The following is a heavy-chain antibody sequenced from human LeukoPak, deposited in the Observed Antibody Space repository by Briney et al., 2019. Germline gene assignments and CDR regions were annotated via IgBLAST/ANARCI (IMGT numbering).Heavy chain of an antibody. V-gene: IGHV4-4*07. D-gene: IGHD6-19*01. Sequence: SETLSLTCTVSGGSISSYYWSWIRQPAGKGLEWIGWIYTSGSSNYNPSLMSRVIMSLDTSKNKFSLKLSSVTAADTAVYYCARFSLGIAVAGTGEAFDIWGQGTMVTVSS. J-gene: IGHJ3*02. CDR2: IYTSGSS. CDR3: ARFSLGIAVAGTGEAFDI. CDR1: GGSISSYY.